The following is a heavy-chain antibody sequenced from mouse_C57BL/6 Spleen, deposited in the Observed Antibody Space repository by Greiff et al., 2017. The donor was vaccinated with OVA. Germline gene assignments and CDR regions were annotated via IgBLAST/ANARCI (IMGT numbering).Heavy chain of an antibody. D-gene: IGHD3-2*02. Sequence: VQLQQPGAELVRPGSSVTLSCKASGYTFTSYWMHWVKQRPIQGLEWIGNIDPSDSETHYNQKFKDKATLTVDKSSSTAYMQLSSLTSEDSAVDYCARAAQAPYYFDYWGQGTTLTVAT. J-gene: IGHJ2*01. CDR2: IDPSDSET. CDR1: GYTFTSYW. CDR3: ARAAQAPYYFDY. V-gene: IGHV1-52*01.